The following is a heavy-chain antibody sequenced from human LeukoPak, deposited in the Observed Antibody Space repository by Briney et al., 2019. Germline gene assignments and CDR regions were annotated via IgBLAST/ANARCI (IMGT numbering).Heavy chain of an antibody. D-gene: IGHD3-3*01. CDR1: GFTFSTYA. J-gene: IGHJ4*02. CDR3: AKDAKRNYDFWDRFDY. Sequence: GGSLRLSCAASGFTFSTYAMSWVRQAPGKGREWVSAISGSGGSTYYADSVQGRFTISRDNSKTTLSLQMNSLRAEDTALYYCAKDAKRNYDFWDRFDYWGQGTLVTVSS. CDR2: ISGSGGST. V-gene: IGHV3-23*01.